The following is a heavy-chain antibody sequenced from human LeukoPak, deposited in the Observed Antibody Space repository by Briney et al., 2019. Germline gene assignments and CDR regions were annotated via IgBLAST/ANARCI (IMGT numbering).Heavy chain of an antibody. Sequence: SETLSLTCTVSGGSISSSSYYWGWIRQPPGKGLKWIGSIYYSGSTNYNPSLKSRVTISVDTSKNQFSLKLSSVTAADTAVYYCARVPGPYTGYFDYWGQGTLVTVSS. CDR3: ARVPGPYTGYFDY. D-gene: IGHD3-16*01. J-gene: IGHJ4*02. CDR2: IYYSGST. V-gene: IGHV4-39*07. CDR1: GGSISSSSYY.